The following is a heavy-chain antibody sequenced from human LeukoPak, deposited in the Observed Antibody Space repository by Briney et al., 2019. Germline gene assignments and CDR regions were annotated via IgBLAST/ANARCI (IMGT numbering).Heavy chain of an antibody. CDR1: GGSVSSGSYY. D-gene: IGHD4-17*01. Sequence: SETLSLTCTVSGGSVSSGSYYWGWIRQPQGKGLEWIGYIYYSGSTNYNPSLKRRVTISVDTSKNQFSLKLSSVTAADTAVYYCARDGPDYGDYVWFDHWGQGTLVTVSS. V-gene: IGHV4-61*01. J-gene: IGHJ5*02. CDR3: ARDGPDYGDYVWFDH. CDR2: IYYSGST.